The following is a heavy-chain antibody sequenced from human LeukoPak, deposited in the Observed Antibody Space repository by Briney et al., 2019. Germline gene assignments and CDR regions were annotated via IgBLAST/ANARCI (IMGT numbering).Heavy chain of an antibody. J-gene: IGHJ4*02. CDR3: AKDSGWFGERYYFDY. CDR1: GFTFSSYA. Sequence: GGSLRLSCAASGFTFSSYAMSWVRQAPGKGLEWVSAISGSGGSTYYADSVKGRFTISRDNSKNTLYLQMNSLRAEDTALYYCAKDSGWFGERYYFDYWGQGTLATVSS. D-gene: IGHD3-10*01. V-gene: IGHV3-23*01. CDR2: ISGSGGST.